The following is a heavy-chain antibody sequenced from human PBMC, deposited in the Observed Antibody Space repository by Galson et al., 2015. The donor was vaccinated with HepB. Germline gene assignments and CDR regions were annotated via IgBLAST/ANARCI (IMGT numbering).Heavy chain of an antibody. D-gene: IGHD6-6*01. CDR1: GYSFTSYW. Sequence: QSGAEVKKPGESLKISCKGSGYSFTSYWIAWVRQMPGKGLEWMGIIYPGDSDTRYSPSFQGQVTVSADKSISTAYLQWSSLGASDTAIYYCARAYSSSSSSDYWGQGTLVTVSS. CDR3: ARAYSSSSSSDY. J-gene: IGHJ4*02. V-gene: IGHV5-51*03. CDR2: IYPGDSDT.